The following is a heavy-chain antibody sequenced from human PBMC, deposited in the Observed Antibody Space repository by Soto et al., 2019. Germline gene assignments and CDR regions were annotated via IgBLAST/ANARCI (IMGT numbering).Heavy chain of an antibody. Sequence: GGSLRLSCAASGFTFSDYYMSWIRQAPGKGLEWVSYINSSGSTIYYADSVKGRFTISRDNAKNSLYLQMNSLRAEDTAVYYCARDKYYYGSGPTTRDYWGQGTLVTVSS. J-gene: IGHJ4*02. V-gene: IGHV3-11*01. D-gene: IGHD3-10*01. CDR1: GFTFSDYY. CDR3: ARDKYYYGSGPTTRDY. CDR2: INSSGSTI.